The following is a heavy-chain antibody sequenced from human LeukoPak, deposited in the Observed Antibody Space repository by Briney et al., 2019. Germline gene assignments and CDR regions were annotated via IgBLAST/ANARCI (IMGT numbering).Heavy chain of an antibody. Sequence: PSETLSRTCAVYGDSFSGYYWSWIRQSPGTGLEWIGEVNDRGTTNYNPNLKSRVTISVVTSSSQFSLRLTSVTAADTAIYFCATRRGGPYPYYFDHWDQGALVTVSS. CDR2: VNDRGTT. D-gene: IGHD2-15*01. CDR3: ATRRGGPYPYYFDH. CDR1: GDSFSGYY. V-gene: IGHV4-34*01. J-gene: IGHJ4*02.